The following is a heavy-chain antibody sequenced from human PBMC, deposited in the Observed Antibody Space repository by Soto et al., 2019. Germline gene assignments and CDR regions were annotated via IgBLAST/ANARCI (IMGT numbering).Heavy chain of an antibody. CDR3: VRVLRGQMDY. D-gene: IGHD3-10*01. V-gene: IGHV1-3*01. CDR1: GYTFTSYA. CDR2: INALNGDT. Sequence: SVKVSCKASGYTFTSYAMHWVRQAPGQRLEWMGWINALNGDTRYAQKLQGRVTMTKDTSTNTASMELRRLRSDDTAVYFCVRVLRGQMDYWGQGSLVTVSS. J-gene: IGHJ4*02.